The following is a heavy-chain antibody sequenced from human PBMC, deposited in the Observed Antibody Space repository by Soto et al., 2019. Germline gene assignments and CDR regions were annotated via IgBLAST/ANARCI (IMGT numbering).Heavy chain of an antibody. CDR3: AKDKSSGSLHY. D-gene: IGHD6-25*01. Sequence: SVTLCLSWAVEGGSCGDYYGTWILQPPGTGLKWIGEINHSGSTNYNPSLKRRVTISVDTSNNQISLKLTSVPTAHTAVYYNAKDKSSGSLHYWGKGPLVTAS. J-gene: IGHJ4*02. CDR2: INHSGST. CDR1: GGSCGDYY. V-gene: IGHV4-34*01.